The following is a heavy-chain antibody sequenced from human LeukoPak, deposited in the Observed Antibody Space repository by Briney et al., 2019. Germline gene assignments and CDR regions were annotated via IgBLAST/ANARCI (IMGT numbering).Heavy chain of an antibody. CDR1: GFTFSSYG. CDR3: AKDLGKSGYYDY. D-gene: IGHD3-3*01. Sequence: PGGSLRLSCAASGFTFSSYGMHWVRQAPGKGLEWVAVISYDGSNKFYADSVKGRFTISRDNSRNTLYLQMNSLRAEDTAVYYCAKDLGKSGYYDYWGQGTLVTVSS. J-gene: IGHJ4*02. V-gene: IGHV3-30*18. CDR2: ISYDGSNK.